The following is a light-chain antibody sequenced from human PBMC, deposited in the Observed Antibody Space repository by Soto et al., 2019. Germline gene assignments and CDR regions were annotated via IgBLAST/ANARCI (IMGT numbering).Light chain of an antibody. Sequence: QSALTQPPSASGSPGQSVTISCTGTSSDVGGYNYVSWYQQYPGRAPKLMIYEVTKRPSGVPDRFCGSKSSNTASLTVSGLHSEDEADYYCSSYAASNNFYFVFGGGTKVTVL. V-gene: IGLV2-8*01. CDR1: SSDVGGYNY. J-gene: IGLJ3*02. CDR3: SSYAASNNFYFV. CDR2: EVT.